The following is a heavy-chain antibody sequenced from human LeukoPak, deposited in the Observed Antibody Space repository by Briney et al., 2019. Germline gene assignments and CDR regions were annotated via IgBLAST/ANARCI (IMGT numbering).Heavy chain of an antibody. V-gene: IGHV3-23*01. CDR2: ISGSGGST. Sequence: GSLRLSCAASGFTFSSYAMSWVRQAPGKGLEWVSVISGSGGSTYYADSGKGRFTISRDISKKTLNRKMNGLRAEDRAGNYFAKDSHRGLVMVTPLALDYWGQGTLVTVSS. CDR3: AKDSHRGLVMVTPLALDY. J-gene: IGHJ4*02. CDR1: GFTFSSYA. D-gene: IGHD5-18*01.